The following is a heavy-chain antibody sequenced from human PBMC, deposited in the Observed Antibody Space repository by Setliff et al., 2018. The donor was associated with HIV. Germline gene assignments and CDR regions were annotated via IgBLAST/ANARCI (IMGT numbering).Heavy chain of an antibody. CDR2: INHSGST. Sequence: SETLSLTCAVYGGYFSDYYWSWIRQPPGKGLEWIGEINHSGSTNYNPSLKRRVTISVDTSKNQFSLKLSSVTAADTAVYYCARDCSGGTCHSGGGYDTFDFWGQGTMVTVSS. J-gene: IGHJ3*01. CDR1: GGYFSDYY. D-gene: IGHD2-15*01. CDR3: ARDCSGGTCHSGGGYDTFDF. V-gene: IGHV4-34*01.